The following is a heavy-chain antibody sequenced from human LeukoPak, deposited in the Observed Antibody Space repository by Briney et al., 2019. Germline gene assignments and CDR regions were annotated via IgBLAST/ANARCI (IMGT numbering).Heavy chain of an antibody. CDR2: MNPNSGNT. J-gene: IGHJ5*02. V-gene: IGHV1-8*01. Sequence: ASVKVSCKASGYTFTSYDINWVRQATGQGLEWMGWMNPNSGNTGYAQKFQGRVTMATDRSTNTAYMDLSRLTSVDTAVYYCARGHYDRENWLDPWGQGTLVTVSS. CDR3: ARGHYDRENWLDP. D-gene: IGHD3-9*01. CDR1: GYTFTSYD.